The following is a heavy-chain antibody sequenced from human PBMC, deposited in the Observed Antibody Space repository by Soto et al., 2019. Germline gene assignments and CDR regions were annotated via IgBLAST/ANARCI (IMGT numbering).Heavy chain of an antibody. J-gene: IGHJ4*02. D-gene: IGHD6-19*01. CDR1: GGSISSSNW. V-gene: IGHV4-4*02. CDR2: IYRSGRT. CDR3: ARAGYSSGWYVY. Sequence: QVQLQESGPGLVKPSGTLSLTCAVSGGSISSSNWWSWVRQPSGKGLEGFGEIYRSGRTNYNPSLKSRVTISIEKSKNQFSLKLSSVTAADTAVYYCARAGYSSGWYVYWGQGTLVTVSS.